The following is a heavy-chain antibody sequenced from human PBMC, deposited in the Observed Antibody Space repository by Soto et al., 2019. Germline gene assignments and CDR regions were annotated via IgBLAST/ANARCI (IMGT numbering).Heavy chain of an antibody. CDR1: GGSISSSNW. CDR2: IYHGWST. D-gene: IGHD4-17*01. Sequence: SETLSLTCAVSGGSISSSNWWSWVRQPPGKGLEWIGEIYHGWSTNYNPSLKSRVTISVDKSKNQFSLKLSSVTAADTAVYYFTRHKYGVGLVYWGQGILVTVSS. J-gene: IGHJ4*02. V-gene: IGHV4-4*02. CDR3: TRHKYGVGLVY.